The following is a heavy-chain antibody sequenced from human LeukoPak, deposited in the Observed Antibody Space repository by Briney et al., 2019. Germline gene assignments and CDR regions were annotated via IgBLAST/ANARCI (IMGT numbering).Heavy chain of an antibody. D-gene: IGHD6-6*01. Sequence: GGSLRLSCAASGFTFSSYAMHWVRQAPGKGLEWVAVISYDGSNEYYADSVKGRFTISRDNSKNTLYLQMNSLRAEDTAVYYCARDRYSSSSREIDYWGQGTLVTVSS. CDR3: ARDRYSSSSREIDY. J-gene: IGHJ4*02. CDR2: ISYDGSNE. V-gene: IGHV3-30-3*01. CDR1: GFTFSSYA.